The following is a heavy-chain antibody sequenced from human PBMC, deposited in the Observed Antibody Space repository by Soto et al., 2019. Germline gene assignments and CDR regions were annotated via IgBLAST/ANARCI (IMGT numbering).Heavy chain of an antibody. V-gene: IGHV3-23*01. D-gene: IGHD3-3*01. CDR2: ISGSGGST. CDR3: NAARGFLEPLDY. J-gene: IGHJ4*02. CDR1: GFTFSSYA. Sequence: GGSLRLSCAASGFTFSSYAMSWVRQAPGKGLEWASAISGSGGSTYYANSVKGRFTISRDNSKNTLYLQMNSLRAEDTAVFYCNAARGFLEPLDYWGQXTLVTVSS.